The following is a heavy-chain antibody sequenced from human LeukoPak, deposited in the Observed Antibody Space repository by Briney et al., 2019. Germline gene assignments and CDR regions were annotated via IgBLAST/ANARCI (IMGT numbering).Heavy chain of an antibody. CDR3: ARGRRDGYFDAFDI. D-gene: IGHD5-24*01. Sequence: GGSLRLSCAASGFTFSSYAMSWVRQAPGKGLEWVAVISYDGSNKYYADSVKGRFTISRDNSKNTLYLQMNSLRAEDTAVYYCARGRRDGYFDAFDIWGQGTMVTVSS. V-gene: IGHV3-30*04. CDR2: ISYDGSNK. J-gene: IGHJ3*02. CDR1: GFTFSSYA.